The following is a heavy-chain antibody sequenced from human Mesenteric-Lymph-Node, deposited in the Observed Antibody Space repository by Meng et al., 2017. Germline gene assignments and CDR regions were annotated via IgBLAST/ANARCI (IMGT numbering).Heavy chain of an antibody. J-gene: IGHJ4*02. D-gene: IGHD3-10*01. Sequence: GEALKISWAASGFTFSSYAMSWVRQAPGKGLEGVSAISGSGGSTYYADSVKGRFTISRDNSKNTLYLQMNSLRAEDTALYYCASMVRGDGNYFDYWGQGTLVTVSS. V-gene: IGHV3-23*01. CDR1: GFTFSSYA. CDR3: ASMVRGDGNYFDY. CDR2: ISGSGGST.